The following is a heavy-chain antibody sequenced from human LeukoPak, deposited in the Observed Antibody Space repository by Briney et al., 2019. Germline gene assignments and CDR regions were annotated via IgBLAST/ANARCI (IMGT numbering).Heavy chain of an antibody. V-gene: IGHV3-30*04. CDR2: ISYDGSNK. CDR1: GFTFSSYA. CDR3: ARDPRYCSGGSCYSFSMGYY. D-gene: IGHD2-15*01. Sequence: GGSLRLSCAASGFTFSSYAMHWVRQAPGKGLEWVAVISYDGSNKYYADSVKGRFTISRDNSKNTLYLQMNSLRAEDTAVYYCARDPRYCSGGSCYSFSMGYYWGQGTLVTVSS. J-gene: IGHJ4*02.